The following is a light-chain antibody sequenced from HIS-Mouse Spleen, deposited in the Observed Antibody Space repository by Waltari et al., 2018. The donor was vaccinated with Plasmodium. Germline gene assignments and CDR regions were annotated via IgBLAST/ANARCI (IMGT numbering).Light chain of an antibody. Sequence: SYVLTQPPSVSVAPGQTARLTCGGNNIGSKSVHWYQQKPGQAPVLVVDADSDRPSGIPERFSGSNSGNTATLTISRVEAGDEADYYCQVWDSSSDHVVFGGGTKLTVL. CDR2: ADS. CDR3: QVWDSSSDHVV. J-gene: IGLJ2*01. V-gene: IGLV3-21*02. CDR1: NIGSKS.